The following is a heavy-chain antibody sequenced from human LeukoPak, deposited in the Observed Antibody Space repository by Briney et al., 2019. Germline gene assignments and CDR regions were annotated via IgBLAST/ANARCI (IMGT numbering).Heavy chain of an antibody. CDR2: IYSGGST. V-gene: IGHV3-66*01. J-gene: IGHJ4*02. CDR3: AGCRWNYHYFEH. CDR1: GFTVSGNY. Sequence: GGSLRLSCAASGFTVSGNYMTWVRQAPGKGLECVSVIYSGGSTYYADSVEGRFTTSRDNSKNTLYLHMNSLRAEDTAVYYCAGCRWNYHYFEHWGQGTLVTVSS. D-gene: IGHD1-7*01.